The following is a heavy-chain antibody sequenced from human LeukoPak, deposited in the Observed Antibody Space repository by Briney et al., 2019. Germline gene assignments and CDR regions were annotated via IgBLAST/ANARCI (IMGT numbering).Heavy chain of an antibody. Sequence: SETLSLTCTVSGGSISSGYYYWGWIRQPPGKGLEWIGSIYYSGSTYYNPSLKSRVTISVDTSKNQFSLKLSSVTAADTAVYYCARAAKRYDYVWGSYRTHAFDIWGQGTMVTVSS. CDR1: GGSISSGYYY. CDR3: ARAAKRYDYVWGSYRTHAFDI. CDR2: IYYSGST. V-gene: IGHV4-39*01. J-gene: IGHJ3*02. D-gene: IGHD3-16*02.